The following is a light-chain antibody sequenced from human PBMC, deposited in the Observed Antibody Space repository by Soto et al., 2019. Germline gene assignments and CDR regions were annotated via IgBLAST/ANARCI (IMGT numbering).Light chain of an antibody. V-gene: IGKV1-33*01. CDR1: QDISNY. J-gene: IGKJ3*01. CDR2: DAS. Sequence: DIQMTQSPSSLSASVGDRVTITCQASQDISNYLNWYLQKPGKAPKLLIYDASNLETGVPSRFSGSGSGTDFTFTISSLQPEDIGTYYCQQYDNLPFTFGPGTKVDIK. CDR3: QQYDNLPFT.